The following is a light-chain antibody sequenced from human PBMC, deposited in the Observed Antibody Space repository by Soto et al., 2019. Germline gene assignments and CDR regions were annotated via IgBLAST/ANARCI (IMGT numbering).Light chain of an antibody. Sequence: DIQMTQSPSSLSASVGDRVTIICRASQSVSTRLAWYQQRPGKAPKLLIYDVSSLQSGVPSRFSGSGSGTEFTLTISSLQPDDFATYYCQHYKMYSPWTFGQGTKVDIK. CDR3: QHYKMYSPWT. J-gene: IGKJ1*01. CDR1: QSVSTR. V-gene: IGKV1-5*02. CDR2: DVS.